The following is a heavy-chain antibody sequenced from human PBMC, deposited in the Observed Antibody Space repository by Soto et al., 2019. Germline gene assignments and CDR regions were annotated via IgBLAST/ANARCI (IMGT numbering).Heavy chain of an antibody. J-gene: IGHJ3*02. CDR1: GFTFDDYT. CDR2: ISWDGGST. V-gene: IGHV3-43*01. Sequence: GGSLRLSCAASGFTFDDYTMHWVRQAPGKGLEWVSLISWDGGSTYYADSVKGRFTISRDNSKNSLYLQMNSLRTEDTALYYCAKDKGDSSGYYRSSDAFDIWGQGTMVTVS. CDR3: AKDKGDSSGYYRSSDAFDI. D-gene: IGHD3-22*01.